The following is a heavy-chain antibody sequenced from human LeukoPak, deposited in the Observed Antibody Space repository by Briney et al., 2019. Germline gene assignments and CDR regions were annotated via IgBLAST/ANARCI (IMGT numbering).Heavy chain of an antibody. CDR1: GFTFSSYW. D-gene: IGHD6-19*01. CDR2: ISSSSSYI. Sequence: GGSLRLSCAASGFTFSSYWMHWVRQAPGKGLEWVSSISSSSSYIYYADSVKGRFTISRDNAKNSLYLQMNGLRAEDTAVYYCARDFSSGWSMGALTEYFQHWGQGTLVTVSS. V-gene: IGHV3-21*01. CDR3: ARDFSSGWSMGALTEYFQH. J-gene: IGHJ1*01.